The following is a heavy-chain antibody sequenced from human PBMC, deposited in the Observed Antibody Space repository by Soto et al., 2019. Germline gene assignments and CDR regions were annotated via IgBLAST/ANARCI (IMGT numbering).Heavy chain of an antibody. V-gene: IGHV4-34*01. CDR2: INHSGST. CDR1: CGSFIGYY. Sequence: SETLSLTCAGYCGSFIGYYWGWIRQPPGKGLEWIGEINHSGSTNYNPSLKSRVTISVDTSKNQLSLKLSSVTAADTAVYYCARGRIVYCSGGSCRYYFDYWGQGTLVTVS. D-gene: IGHD2-15*01. J-gene: IGHJ4*02. CDR3: ARGRIVYCSGGSCRYYFDY.